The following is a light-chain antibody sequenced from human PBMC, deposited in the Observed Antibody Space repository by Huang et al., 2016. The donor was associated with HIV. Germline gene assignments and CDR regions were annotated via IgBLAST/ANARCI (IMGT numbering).Light chain of an antibody. J-gene: IGKJ1*01. Sequence: EIVMTQSPVTLSVSPGESATLSCRASQNVSTNLAWYQHKPGRAPRLLIYGASTRATSVPSRFSARWSGTEFTLTVGGLRSDDFAVYYCQHYDNWAPATFGQGTKLEFK. CDR1: QNVSTN. V-gene: IGKV3-15*01. CDR3: QHYDNWAPAT. CDR2: GAS.